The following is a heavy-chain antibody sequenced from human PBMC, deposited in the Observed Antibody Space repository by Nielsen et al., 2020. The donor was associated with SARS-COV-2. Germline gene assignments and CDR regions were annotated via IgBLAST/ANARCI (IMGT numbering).Heavy chain of an antibody. CDR2: ITSSSTYT. V-gene: IGHV3-11*05. Sequence: GESLKISCVGSGFTFSDYYMSWVRQAPGKGLEWVSYITSSSTYTNYADSVKGRFTISRDNAKNSLSLQMHSLRAEDTAGYYCAREGRKLPLDYWGQGTLVTVSS. J-gene: IGHJ4*02. D-gene: IGHD5-24*01. CDR1: GFTFSDYY. CDR3: AREGRKLPLDY.